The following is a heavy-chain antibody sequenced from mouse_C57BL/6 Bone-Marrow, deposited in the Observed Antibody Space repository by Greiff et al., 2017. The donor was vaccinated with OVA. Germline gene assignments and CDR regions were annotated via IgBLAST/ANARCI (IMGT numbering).Heavy chain of an antibody. Sequence: VMLVESGAELARPGASVKLSCKASGYTFTSYGISWVKQRTGQGLEWIGEIYPRSGNTYYNEKFKGKATLTADKSSSTAYMELRSLTDEDSAVYFCARLVLSIRPMDYWGQGTSVTVSS. CDR1: GYTFTSYG. CDR2: IYPRSGNT. CDR3: ARLVLSIRPMDY. D-gene: IGHD1-1*02. J-gene: IGHJ4*01. V-gene: IGHV1-81*01.